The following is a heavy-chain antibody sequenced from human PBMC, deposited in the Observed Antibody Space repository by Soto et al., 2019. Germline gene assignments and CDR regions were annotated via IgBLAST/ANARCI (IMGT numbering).Heavy chain of an antibody. Sequence: EVQLLESGGGLVQPGGSLRLSCAASGFTFSTYAITWVRQAPGKGLEWVSSISGGGDTTYYADSVKGRFTISRDNSKNTLSLQMNSLRTEDTALYYCANALGYGYPGGYWGQGTLVTVSS. V-gene: IGHV3-23*01. J-gene: IGHJ4*02. CDR2: ISGGGDTT. CDR3: ANALGYGYPGGY. D-gene: IGHD5-18*01. CDR1: GFTFSTYA.